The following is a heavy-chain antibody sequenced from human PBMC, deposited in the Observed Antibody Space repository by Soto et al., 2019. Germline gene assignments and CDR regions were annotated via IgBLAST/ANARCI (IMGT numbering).Heavy chain of an antibody. CDR1: GYTFTDYY. J-gene: IGHJ4*02. V-gene: IGHV1-46*01. CDR3: ASDGGGEWLCIDY. CDR2: FSPSGGSA. D-gene: IGHD3-16*01. Sequence: QVQLVQSGAEVKKPGASVKVSCKTSGYTFTDYYMHWVRQAPGQGLEWMGVFSPSGGSATYAQTFQGRVTMSRDKYTRTVYMELSSLRSDDTAVYYCASDGGGEWLCIDYWGQGTLVTVSS.